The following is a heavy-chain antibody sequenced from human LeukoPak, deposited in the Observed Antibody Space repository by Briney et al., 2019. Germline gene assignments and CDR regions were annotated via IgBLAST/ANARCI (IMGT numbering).Heavy chain of an antibody. D-gene: IGHD1-26*01. CDR3: ARSGGYGLYNWFDP. CDR1: GGSFSGYY. CDR2: INHSGST. V-gene: IGHV4-34*01. Sequence: SETLSLTCAVYGGSFSGYYWSWIRQPPGKGLEWIGEINHSGSTNYNPSLKRRVTISVDTSKNQFSLKLSSVTAADTAVYYCARSGGYGLYNWFDPWGQGTLVTVSS. J-gene: IGHJ5*02.